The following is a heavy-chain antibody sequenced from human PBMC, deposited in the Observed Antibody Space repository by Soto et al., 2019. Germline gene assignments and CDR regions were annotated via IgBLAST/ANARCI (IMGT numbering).Heavy chain of an antibody. CDR3: AKDRTFNFFSEMDV. CDR1: GLTYKNYA. J-gene: IGHJ6*02. CDR2: ISANGGST. V-gene: IGHV3-23*01. Sequence: GGSLRLSCRASGLTYKNYAMSWVRQAPGRGLEWVAGISANGGSTYYADSVKGRFTISRDNSKLTVYLQMNSLRAEDTAVYFCAKDRTFNFFSEMDVWGPGATVTVSS.